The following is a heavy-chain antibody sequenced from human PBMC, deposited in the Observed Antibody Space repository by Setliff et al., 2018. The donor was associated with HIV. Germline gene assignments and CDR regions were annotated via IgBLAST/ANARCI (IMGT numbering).Heavy chain of an antibody. J-gene: IGHJ4*02. Sequence: PSETLSLTCTVSGGSISTYFWSWARQTPGKGLEWIGYIYYTGSTSYNPSFRSRVTISVDTSKTQFSLKLSSVTAADTAVYYCARSPLYSGYERYYFGYWGQGTLVTVSS. CDR1: GGSISTYF. CDR3: ARSPLYSGYERYYFGY. V-gene: IGHV4-59*12. CDR2: IYYTGST. D-gene: IGHD5-12*01.